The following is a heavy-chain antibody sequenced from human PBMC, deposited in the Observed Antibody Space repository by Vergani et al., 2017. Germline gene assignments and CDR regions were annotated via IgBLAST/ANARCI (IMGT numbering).Heavy chain of an antibody. CDR1: GFTFSSYA. V-gene: IGHV3-23*01. Sequence: EVQLLESGGGLVQPGGSLRLSCAASGFTFSSYAMSWVRQAPGKGLEWVSAISGSGGSTYYADSVKGRFTISRDNAKNSLYLQMNSLRAEDTAVYYCARESYYYDSSGYFGYFDYWGQGTLVTVSS. CDR2: ISGSGGST. CDR3: ARESYYYDSSGYFGYFDY. J-gene: IGHJ4*02. D-gene: IGHD3-22*01.